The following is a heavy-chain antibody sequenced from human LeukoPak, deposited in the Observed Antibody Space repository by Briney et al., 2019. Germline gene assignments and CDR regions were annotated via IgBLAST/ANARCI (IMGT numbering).Heavy chain of an antibody. CDR1: GYTFTSYD. Sequence: ASVTVSCKASGYTFTSYDINWVRQAPGQGLEWMGWMNPNSGNTDYAQKFQGRVTMTRNTSISTAYMELSSLRSEDTAVYYCARDGGTAMVNLGYWGQGTLVTVSS. CDR3: ARDGGTAMVNLGY. D-gene: IGHD5-18*01. CDR2: MNPNSGNT. J-gene: IGHJ4*02. V-gene: IGHV1-8*01.